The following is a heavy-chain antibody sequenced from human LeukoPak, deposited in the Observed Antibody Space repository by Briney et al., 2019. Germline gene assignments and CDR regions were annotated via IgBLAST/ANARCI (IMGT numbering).Heavy chain of an antibody. Sequence: GGSLRLSCAVSGFTFSSYEMNWVRQAPGKGLEWVSYISSSGSTIYYADSVKGRFTISRDNAKNSLYLQMNSLRAEDTAVYYCARGPLWDYYDSSGPFDYWGQGTLVTVSS. CDR1: GFTFSSYE. J-gene: IGHJ4*02. CDR3: ARGPLWDYYDSSGPFDY. D-gene: IGHD3-22*01. V-gene: IGHV3-48*03. CDR2: ISSSGSTI.